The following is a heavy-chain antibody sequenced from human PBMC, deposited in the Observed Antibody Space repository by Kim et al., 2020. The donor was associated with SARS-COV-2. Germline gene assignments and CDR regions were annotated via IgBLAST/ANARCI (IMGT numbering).Heavy chain of an antibody. J-gene: IGHJ2*01. D-gene: IGHD2-15*01. CDR3: ARSPIVVVVAAPDWYFDL. V-gene: IGHV3-66*01. Sequence: KGRFTISRDNSKNTLYLQMNSRRAEDTAVYYCARSPIVVVVAAPDWYFDLWGRGTLVTVSS.